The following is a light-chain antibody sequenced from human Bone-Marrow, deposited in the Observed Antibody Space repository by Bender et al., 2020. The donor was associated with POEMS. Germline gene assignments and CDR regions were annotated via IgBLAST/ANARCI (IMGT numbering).Light chain of an antibody. CDR1: NIGGRS. CDR2: DDS. Sequence: SYELTQPPSVSVAPGQTARISCGGHNIGGRSVHWYQQRPGQAPVLVVHDDSDRPSGIPERFSGSKSGNTATLTISRVEAGDEADYYCQVWDSSSDHVAFGGGTKLTVL. J-gene: IGLJ2*01. V-gene: IGLV3-21*02. CDR3: QVWDSSSDHVA.